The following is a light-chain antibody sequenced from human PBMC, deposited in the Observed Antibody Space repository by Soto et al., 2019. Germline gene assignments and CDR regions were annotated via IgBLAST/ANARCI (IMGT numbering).Light chain of an antibody. J-gene: IGKJ1*01. CDR2: KAS. V-gene: IGKV1-5*03. CDR1: QSISTY. CDR3: QHYNSYLEA. Sequence: DIQMTQSPSSLSASVGDRVTITCRASQSISTYLIWYQQKPGKAPKLLIYKASTLKSGVPSRFSGSGSGTEFTLTISSLQPDDFATYYCQHYNSYLEAFGQGTKVDIK.